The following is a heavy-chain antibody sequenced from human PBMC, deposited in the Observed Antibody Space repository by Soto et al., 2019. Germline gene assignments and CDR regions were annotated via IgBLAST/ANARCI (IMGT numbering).Heavy chain of an antibody. CDR1: GYSFTSYW. V-gene: IGHV5-51*01. D-gene: IGHD1-26*01. CDR3: ARQWGSYTYLDY. Sequence: GESLKISCKGSGYSFTSYWIAWVRQMPGQGLEWMGIIYPGDSDVTYSPSFQGQVTISADKSINTAYLQWSSLKASDTAMYYCARQWGSYTYLDYWGQGTLVTAPQ. CDR2: IYPGDSDV. J-gene: IGHJ4*02.